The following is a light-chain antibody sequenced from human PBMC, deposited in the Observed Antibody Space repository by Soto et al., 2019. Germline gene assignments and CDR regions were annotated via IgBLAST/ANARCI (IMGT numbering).Light chain of an antibody. J-gene: IGKJ4*01. Sequence: EIVMTQSPATLSVSPGERATLSCRASHSASTRLAWYQQKPGQAPRLLIYDASTRATGLPARFSGSGSGTDFTLTISSLQSEDFAVYYCQHYTNWPLTFGGGTKVEIK. CDR3: QHYTNWPLT. CDR2: DAS. CDR1: HSASTR. V-gene: IGKV3-15*01.